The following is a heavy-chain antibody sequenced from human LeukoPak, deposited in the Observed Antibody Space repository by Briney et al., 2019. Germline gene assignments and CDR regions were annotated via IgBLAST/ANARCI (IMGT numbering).Heavy chain of an antibody. J-gene: IGHJ4*02. CDR2: INHSGST. Sequence: SETLSLTCAVYGGSFSGYYWSWIRQPPGKGLEWIGEINHSGSTNYNPSLKSRVTISVDTSKNQFSLKLSSVTAADTAVYYCARGRCRRWLQFFYFDYWGQGTLVTVSS. D-gene: IGHD5-24*01. CDR3: ARGRCRRWLQFFYFDY. V-gene: IGHV4-34*01. CDR1: GGSFSGYY.